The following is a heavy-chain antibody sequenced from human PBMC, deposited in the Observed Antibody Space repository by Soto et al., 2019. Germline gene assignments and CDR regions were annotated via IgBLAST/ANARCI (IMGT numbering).Heavy chain of an antibody. J-gene: IGHJ3*02. CDR3: AKGPDPGAFDI. CDR1: GFAFASYA. D-gene: IGHD3-10*01. Sequence: ELQLLESGGGLVQPGGSLRLSCAASGFAFASYAMTWVRQAPGKGLEWVSTFRGRGDGTYYADSVKGRFTVSRDNSNNQLYLQMNGRRAEDTAVYYCAKGPDPGAFDIWGQGTMVTVSS. V-gene: IGHV3-23*01. CDR2: FRGRGDGT.